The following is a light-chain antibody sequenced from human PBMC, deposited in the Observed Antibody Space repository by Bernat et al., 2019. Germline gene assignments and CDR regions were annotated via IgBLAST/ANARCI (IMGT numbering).Light chain of an antibody. Sequence: QSVLTQPPSASGTPGQRVTISCSGSSSNIGSNTVTWYQQLPGTAPKLLIYNNNQRPSGVPDRFSGFKSGTSASLAISGLQSEDEADYYCAAWDDSLNGWVFGGGTKPTVL. CDR3: AAWDDSLNGWV. V-gene: IGLV1-44*01. CDR2: NNN. J-gene: IGLJ3*02. CDR1: SSNIGSNT.